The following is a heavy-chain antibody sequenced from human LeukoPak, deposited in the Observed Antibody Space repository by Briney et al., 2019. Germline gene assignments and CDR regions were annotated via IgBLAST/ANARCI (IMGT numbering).Heavy chain of an antibody. J-gene: IGHJ4*02. V-gene: IGHV4-39*07. CDR1: GGSISSSSYY. Sequence: PSETLSLTCTVSGGSISSSSYYWGWIRQPPGKGLEWIGSIYYSGSTYYNPSLKSRVTISVDTSKNQFSLKLSSVTAADTAVYYCARGGQVLNYFDYWGQGTLVTVSS. CDR3: ARGGQVLNYFDY. CDR2: IYYSGST.